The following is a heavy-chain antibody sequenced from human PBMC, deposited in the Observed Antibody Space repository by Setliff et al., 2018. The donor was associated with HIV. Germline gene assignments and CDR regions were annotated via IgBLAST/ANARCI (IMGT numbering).Heavy chain of an antibody. D-gene: IGHD3-22*01. CDR1: GASFSGYY. CDR2: INHSGSA. CDR3: ARARSHYDSSGYYGYNFYYMDV. Sequence: PSETLSLTCAVYGASFSGYYWTWIRQSPGKGLEWIGEINHSGSANFNPSLKSRVTISVDTSKNQFSLKLTSVTAADTAVYYCARARSHYDSSGYYGYNFYYMDVWGQGTTVTVS. J-gene: IGHJ6*03. V-gene: IGHV4-34*01.